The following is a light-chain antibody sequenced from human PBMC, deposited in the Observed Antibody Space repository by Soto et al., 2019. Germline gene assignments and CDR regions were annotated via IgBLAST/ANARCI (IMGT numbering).Light chain of an antibody. Sequence: DIQITQSPSSVSASVGDRVTVTCRASQNVTTWLTWYQQTPGKPPNILIYGASTLQRGVPSRFSGSGSGTDFTLTISSLQPEEYAVYFCQQGSRFPFTFGPGNRVDF. CDR3: QQGSRFPFT. CDR2: GAS. J-gene: IGKJ3*01. V-gene: IGKV1-12*01. CDR1: QNVTTW.